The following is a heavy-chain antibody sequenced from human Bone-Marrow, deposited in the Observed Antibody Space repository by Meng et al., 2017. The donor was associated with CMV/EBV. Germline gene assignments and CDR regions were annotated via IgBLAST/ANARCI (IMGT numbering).Heavy chain of an antibody. D-gene: IGHD2-2*01. CDR3: ARRMLPFPYCSSTSCANWFDP. J-gene: IGHJ5*02. CDR1: GYTFTGYY. V-gene: IGHV1-2*02. CDR2: INPNSGGT. Sequence: ASVKVSCKASGYTFTGYYMHWVRQAPGQGLEWMGWINPNSGGTNYAQKFQGRVTMTRDTSISTAYMELSMLRSDDTAVYYCARRMLPFPYCSSTSCANWFDPWGQGTLVTVSS.